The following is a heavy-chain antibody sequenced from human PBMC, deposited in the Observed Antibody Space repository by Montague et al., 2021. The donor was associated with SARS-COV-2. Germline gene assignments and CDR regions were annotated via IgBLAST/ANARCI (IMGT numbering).Heavy chain of an antibody. CDR3: VRDGGLRFSGGAMDV. J-gene: IGHJ6*02. D-gene: IGHD3-3*01. V-gene: IGHV4-31*03. CDR1: GGSMISCGCD. CDR2: VYAGGTT. Sequence: TLSLTCNASGGSMISCGCDWSWIRQPPGKGLEWIGYVYAGGTTYYXWCLRSRVTMSEDMSKNQFSLRLTSVTAADTAVYYCVRDGGLRFSGGAMDVWGPGTTVTVSS.